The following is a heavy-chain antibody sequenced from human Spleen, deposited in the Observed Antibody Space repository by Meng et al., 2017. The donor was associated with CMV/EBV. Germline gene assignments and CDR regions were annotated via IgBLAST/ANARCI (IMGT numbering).Heavy chain of an antibody. D-gene: IGHD2-2*01. V-gene: IGHV4-31*02. CDR1: SGGYC. Sequence: SGGYCWSWIRQHPGKGLEWIGYIYYSGSTYYNPSLKSRVTISVDTSKNQFSLKLSSVTAADTAVYYCARTSPGYCSSTSCFSVDDYWGQGTLVTVSS. J-gene: IGHJ4*02. CDR2: IYYSGST. CDR3: ARTSPGYCSSTSCFSVDDY.